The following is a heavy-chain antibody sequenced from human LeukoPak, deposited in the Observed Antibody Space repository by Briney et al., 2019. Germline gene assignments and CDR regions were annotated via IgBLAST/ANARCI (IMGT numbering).Heavy chain of an antibody. CDR2: INPHSGGT. CDR3: AREGVIGDGYNFFDY. V-gene: IGHV1-2*02. J-gene: IGHJ4*02. Sequence: ASVKVSCKASGYTFIGYYMHWVRQAPGQGLEWMGWINPHSGGTNSEQNFQGRVTMSRDTSISTVYMELSRLRSDDTALYYCAREGVIGDGYNFFDYWGQGTLDTVSS. D-gene: IGHD5-24*01. CDR1: GYTFIGYY.